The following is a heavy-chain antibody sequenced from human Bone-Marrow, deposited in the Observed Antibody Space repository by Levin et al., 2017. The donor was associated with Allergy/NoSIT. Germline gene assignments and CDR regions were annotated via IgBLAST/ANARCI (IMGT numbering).Heavy chain of an antibody. D-gene: IGHD3-16*02. Sequence: RASVKVSCAVSGFSVSDNYMSWLRQAPGKGLEWVSILYAGGSTYYANSVKGRFTISRDNSKNTLSLQMNSLRVADTAVYYCASVSRASWRAFDIWGQGTMVSVSS. J-gene: IGHJ3*02. CDR2: LYAGGST. V-gene: IGHV3-53*01. CDR3: ASVSRASWRAFDI. CDR1: GFSVSDNY.